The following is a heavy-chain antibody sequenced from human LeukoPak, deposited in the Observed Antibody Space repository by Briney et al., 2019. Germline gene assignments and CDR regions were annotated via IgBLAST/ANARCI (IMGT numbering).Heavy chain of an antibody. D-gene: IGHD5-18*01. V-gene: IGHV3-30*04. J-gene: IGHJ4*02. CDR1: GFTFSSYA. Sequence: PGRSLRLSCAASGFTFSSYAMHWVRQAPGRGLEWVTVISYDGSNKYYADSVKGRFTISRDNAKNSLYLQMNSLRAEDTAVYYCARAGRVGYSYGYPLYYFDYWGQGTLVTVSS. CDR2: ISYDGSNK. CDR3: ARAGRVGYSYGYPLYYFDY.